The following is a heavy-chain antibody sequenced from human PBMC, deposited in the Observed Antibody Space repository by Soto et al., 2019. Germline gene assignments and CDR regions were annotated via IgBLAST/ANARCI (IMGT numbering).Heavy chain of an antibody. V-gene: IGHV5-51*01. CDR3: ARSYCSGGACYSGKYYYYFAMDV. CDR1: EYSFANYW. Sequence: GESLKISCKGSEYSFANYWIGWVRQTPGKGLEWMGSIYPTDSDSKYGPSFQGRVTISADKSISTAYLQWSSLKASDTAMYYCARSYCSGGACYSGKYYYYFAMDVWGQGTTVTVSS. D-gene: IGHD2-15*01. CDR2: IYPTDSDS. J-gene: IGHJ6*02.